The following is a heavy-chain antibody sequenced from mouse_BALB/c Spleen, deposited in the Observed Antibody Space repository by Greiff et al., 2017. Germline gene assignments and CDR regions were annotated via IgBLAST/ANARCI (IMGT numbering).Heavy chain of an antibody. CDR2: IYPGGGYT. D-gene: IGHD2-4*01. J-gene: IGHJ2*01. Sequence: VMLVESGAELVRPGTSVKISCKASGYTFTNYWLGWVKQRPGHGLEWIGDIYPGGGYTNYNEKFKGKATLTADTSSSTAYMQLSSLTSEDSAVYFCARGGSTMITTDYWGQGTTLTVSS. V-gene: IGHV1-63*02. CDR1: GYTFTNYW. CDR3: ARGGSTMITTDY.